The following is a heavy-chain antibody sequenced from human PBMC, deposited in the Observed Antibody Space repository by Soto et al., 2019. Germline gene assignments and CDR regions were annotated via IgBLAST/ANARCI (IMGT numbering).Heavy chain of an antibody. CDR2: IRGSGGST. J-gene: IGHJ3*02. Sequence: GGSLRLSCAASGFTFSSYAMSWVRQAPGKGLEWVSAIRGSGGSTYYADSVKGRFTISRDNSKNTLYLQMNSLRAEDTAVYYCAKGVEYCSSTSCYDAFDIWGQGTMVTVSS. V-gene: IGHV3-23*01. CDR1: GFTFSSYA. CDR3: AKGVEYCSSTSCYDAFDI. D-gene: IGHD2-2*01.